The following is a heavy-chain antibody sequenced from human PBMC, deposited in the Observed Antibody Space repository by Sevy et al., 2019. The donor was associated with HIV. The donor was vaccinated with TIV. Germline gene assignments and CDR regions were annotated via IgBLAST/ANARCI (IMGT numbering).Heavy chain of an antibody. CDR3: ARGGYSSRNLYSHGVDV. D-gene: IGHD5-18*01. J-gene: IGHJ6*02. CDR2: INPNRRDT. CDR1: GYTFTGYY. V-gene: IGHV1-2*04. Sequence: AAVKVSCKATGYTFTGYYLHWVRQAPGRGLERMGWINPNRRDTHYSQKFQGWVTMTSDTSISTAYMELDRLTSDDTAMYYCARGGYSSRNLYSHGVDVWGLGTPVTVSS.